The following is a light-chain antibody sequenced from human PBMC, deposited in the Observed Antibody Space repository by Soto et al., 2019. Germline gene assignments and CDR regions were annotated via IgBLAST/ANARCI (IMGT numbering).Light chain of an antibody. CDR2: GAS. V-gene: IGKV3-20*01. CDR1: QSVDSSF. J-gene: IGKJ1*01. CDR3: QQYVSAGT. Sequence: EIVLTQSPGSLSLSPGERATLSCRASQSVDSSFFAWYQQKPGQAPRLLIYGASNRATGIPDRFSGRGSGTDFTLTISRLEPEDFAVYYCQQYVSAGTFGQGTKVESK.